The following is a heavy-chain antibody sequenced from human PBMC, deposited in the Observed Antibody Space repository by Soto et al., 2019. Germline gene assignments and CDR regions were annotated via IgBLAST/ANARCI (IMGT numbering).Heavy chain of an antibody. V-gene: IGHV4-59*08. Sequence: TVAYGTIVGHCGRWIRKNTEKGLEWIGYIYYSGSTNYNPSLKSRVTISVDTSKNQFSLKLSSVTAADTAVYYCAKTSHQYYDFWSGYYRKGDYYYYFTDVWVKGTTVTVSS. CDR1: YGTIVGHC. CDR2: IYYSGST. CDR3: AKTSHQYYDFWSGYYRKGDYYYYFTDV. J-gene: IGHJ6*03. D-gene: IGHD3-3*01.